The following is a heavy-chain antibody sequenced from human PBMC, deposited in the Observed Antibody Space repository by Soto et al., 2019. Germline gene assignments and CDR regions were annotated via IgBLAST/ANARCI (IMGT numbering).Heavy chain of an antibody. J-gene: IGHJ6*02. CDR2: INHSGST. Sequence: SETLSLTCAVYGGSFSCYYWSWIRQPPGKGLEWIGEINHSGSTNYNPSLKSRVTISVDTSKNQFSLKLSSVTAADTAVYYCARGFVGSSSYYYYGMDVWGQGTTVTVSS. D-gene: IGHD6-6*01. CDR3: ARGFVGSSSYYYYGMDV. CDR1: GGSFSCYY. V-gene: IGHV4-34*01.